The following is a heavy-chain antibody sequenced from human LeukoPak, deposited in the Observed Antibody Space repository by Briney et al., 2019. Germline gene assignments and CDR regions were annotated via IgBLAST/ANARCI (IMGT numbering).Heavy chain of an antibody. CDR3: AKEPIYDIVVVVAATFPDY. V-gene: IGHV3-30*18. D-gene: IGHD2-15*01. J-gene: IGHJ4*02. CDR2: ISYDGSNK. Sequence: AGGSQRLSCAASGFTFSSYGMHWVRQAPGKGLEWVAVISYDGSNKYYADSVKGRFTISRDNSKNTLYLQMNSLRAEDTAVYYCAKEPIYDIVVVVAATFPDYWGQGTLVTVSS. CDR1: GFTFSSYG.